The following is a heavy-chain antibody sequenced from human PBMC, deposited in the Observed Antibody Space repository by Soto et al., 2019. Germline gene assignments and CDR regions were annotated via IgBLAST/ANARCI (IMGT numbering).Heavy chain of an antibody. CDR3: AKDGAPRYCSRSSCHPAGAY. J-gene: IGHJ4*02. D-gene: IGHD2-15*01. V-gene: IGHV3-30-3*01. Sequence: SLRLSCAASGFTFSSYAMHWVRQAPGKGLEWVAVISYDGSNKYYADSVKGRFTISRDNSNNMLYLQMDSLTTEDTAVYYCAKDGAPRYCSRSSCHPAGAYWGQGTLVTVSS. CDR1: GFTFSSYA. CDR2: ISYDGSNK.